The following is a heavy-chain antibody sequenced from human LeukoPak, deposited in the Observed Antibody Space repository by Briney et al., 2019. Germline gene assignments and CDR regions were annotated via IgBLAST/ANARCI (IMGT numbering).Heavy chain of an antibody. CDR1: GFTFSSYG. J-gene: IGHJ4*02. CDR3: ARATTYDILTGYSDY. Sequence: GGTLRLSCAASGFTFSSYGMSWVRQAPGKGLEWVSSISSSSSYIYYADSVKGRFTISRDNAKKSLFLQMNSLRAEDTAVYYCARATTYDILTGYSDYWGQGTLVTVSS. D-gene: IGHD3-9*01. V-gene: IGHV3-21*01. CDR2: ISSSSSYI.